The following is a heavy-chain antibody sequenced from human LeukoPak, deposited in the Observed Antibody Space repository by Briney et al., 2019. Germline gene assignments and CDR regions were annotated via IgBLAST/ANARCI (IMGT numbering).Heavy chain of an antibody. V-gene: IGHV4-59*01. CDR2: IYYSGTT. CDR3: ARIGDSVTTLRSYYFDY. Sequence: PSETLSLTCTVSGASISSYYWSWIRQPPGKGLEWIGYIYYSGTTNYNPSLKSRVTISVDTSRSQFSLRLSSVTAADTAVYYCARIGDSVTTLRSYYFDYWGQGTLVTVSS. J-gene: IGHJ4*02. CDR1: GASISSYY. D-gene: IGHD4-17*01.